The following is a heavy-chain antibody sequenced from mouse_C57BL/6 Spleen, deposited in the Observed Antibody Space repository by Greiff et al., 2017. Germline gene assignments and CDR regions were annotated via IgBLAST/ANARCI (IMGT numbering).Heavy chain of an antibody. V-gene: IGHV1-74*01. D-gene: IGHD2-4*01. Sequence: QVQLQQPGAELVKPGASVKVSCKASGYTFTSYWMHWVKQRPGQGLEWIGRIHPSDSDTNYNQKFKGKATLTVDKSSSTAYMQRSSLTSEDSAVYYCARSYYDYDWFAYWGQGTLVTVSA. CDR2: IHPSDSDT. J-gene: IGHJ3*01. CDR1: GYTFTSYW. CDR3: ARSYYDYDWFAY.